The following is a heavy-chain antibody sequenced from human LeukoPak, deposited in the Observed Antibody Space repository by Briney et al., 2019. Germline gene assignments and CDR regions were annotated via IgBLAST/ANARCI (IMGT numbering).Heavy chain of an antibody. D-gene: IGHD5-24*01. CDR1: GGSISSYY. Sequence: SETLSLTCTVSGGSISSYYWSWIRQPPGKGLEWIGYIYYSGSTNYNPSLKSRVTISADTSMNQFSLKLNSVTAADTAVFYCASIVDMATTVDYWGQGILVTVSS. V-gene: IGHV4-59*08. CDR2: IYYSGST. J-gene: IGHJ4*02. CDR3: ASIVDMATTVDY.